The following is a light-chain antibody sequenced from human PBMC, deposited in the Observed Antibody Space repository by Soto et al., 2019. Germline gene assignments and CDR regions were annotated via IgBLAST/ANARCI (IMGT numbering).Light chain of an antibody. CDR1: QSVSSF. CDR3: HHRNNGALT. CDR2: DAS. J-gene: IGKJ4*01. Sequence: EIVLTQSPATLSLSPGERATLSCRASQSVSSFLAWYQQKPGQAPRLLIYDASNRATGIPARFSGSGSGTDFTLTISSLEPEDFAVYYCHHRNNGALTFGGGTKVEIK. V-gene: IGKV3-11*01.